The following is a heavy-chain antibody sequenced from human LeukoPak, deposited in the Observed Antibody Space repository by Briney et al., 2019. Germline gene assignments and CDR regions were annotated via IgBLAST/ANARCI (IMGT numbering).Heavy chain of an antibody. Sequence: GGSLRLSCAASGFTFSSYWMSWVRQAPGKGLEWVANIKQDGSEKYYVDSVKGRFTISRDNAKNSLYLQMNSLRAEDTAVYYCARAQERPMVRGVIPDYWGQGTLVTVSS. CDR3: ARAQERPMVRGVIPDY. CDR1: GFTFSSYW. J-gene: IGHJ4*02. V-gene: IGHV3-7*01. D-gene: IGHD3-10*01. CDR2: IKQDGSEK.